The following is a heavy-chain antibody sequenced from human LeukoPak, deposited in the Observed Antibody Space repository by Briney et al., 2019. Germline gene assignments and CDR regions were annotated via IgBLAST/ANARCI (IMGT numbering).Heavy chain of an antibody. V-gene: IGHV1-2*02. D-gene: IGHD1-26*01. CDR1: GYTFTGYY. Sequence: ASVKVSCKASGYTFTGYYMHWVRQAPGQGLEWMGWINPNSGGTNYAQKFQGRVTMTRDTSISTAYMELSRLRSDDTAVYYCARDIVGATMGGDYWGQGTLVTVSS. J-gene: IGHJ4*02. CDR2: INPNSGGT. CDR3: ARDIVGATMGGDY.